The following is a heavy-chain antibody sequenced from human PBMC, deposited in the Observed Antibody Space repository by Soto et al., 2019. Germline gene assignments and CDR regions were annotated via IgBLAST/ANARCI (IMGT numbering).Heavy chain of an antibody. D-gene: IGHD4-17*01. CDR2: IIPILGIA. J-gene: IGHJ4*02. CDR3: ARDNNYGGNSAQGY. CDR1: GGTFSSYT. V-gene: IGHV1-69*04. Sequence: QVQLVHSGAEVKKPGSSVKVSCKASGGTFSSYTISWVRQAPGQGLEWMGRIIPILGIANYAQKFQGRVTITADKSTSTAYMELSSLRSEDTAVYYCARDNNYGGNSAQGYWGQGTLVTVSS.